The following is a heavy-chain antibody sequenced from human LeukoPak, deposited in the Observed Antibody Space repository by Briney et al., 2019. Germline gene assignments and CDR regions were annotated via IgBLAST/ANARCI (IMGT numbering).Heavy chain of an antibody. CDR2: ISRSSIYK. J-gene: IGHJ4*02. CDR1: GFSFTSYG. CDR3: ARGRYDSSGYYALFDY. Sequence: GRSLRLSCVAFGFSFTSYGMNWVRQAPGKGLEWVSSISRSSIYKYYADSMKGRFTISRDNAKNSVYLRVNSVRAEDTAVYYCARGRYDSSGYYALFDYWGRGTLVTVSS. D-gene: IGHD3-22*01. V-gene: IGHV3-21*01.